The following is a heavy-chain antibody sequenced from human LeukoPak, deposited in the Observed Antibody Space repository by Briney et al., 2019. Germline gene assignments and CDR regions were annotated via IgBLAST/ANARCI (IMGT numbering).Heavy chain of an antibody. Sequence: SQTLSLTCTVSGGSISSGGYYWSWIRQHPGKGLEWIGYIYYSGSTYYNPSLKSRVTISVDTSKNQFSLKLSSVTAADTAVYYCARAPYYYDSSGYSGYYFDYWGQGTLVTVSS. CDR2: IYYSGST. CDR1: GGSISSGGYY. V-gene: IGHV4-31*03. CDR3: ARAPYYYDSSGYSGYYFDY. J-gene: IGHJ4*02. D-gene: IGHD3-22*01.